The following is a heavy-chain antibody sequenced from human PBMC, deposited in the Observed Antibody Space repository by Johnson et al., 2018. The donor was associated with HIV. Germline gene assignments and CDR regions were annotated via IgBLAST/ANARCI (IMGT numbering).Heavy chain of an antibody. D-gene: IGHD6-19*01. CDR1: GFIVSSNY. V-gene: IGHV3-53*01. CDR3: ARPDGAVASDFNAFDI. Sequence: VQLVESGGGLIQPGGSLRLSCAASGFIVSSNYMSWVRQAPGKGLEWVSVVYSDGITFYADSVKGRFPISRDKFKNTLYLQMNSLRAEDTALYYCARPDGAVASDFNAFDIWGRGTMVTVSS. J-gene: IGHJ3*02. CDR2: VYSDGIT.